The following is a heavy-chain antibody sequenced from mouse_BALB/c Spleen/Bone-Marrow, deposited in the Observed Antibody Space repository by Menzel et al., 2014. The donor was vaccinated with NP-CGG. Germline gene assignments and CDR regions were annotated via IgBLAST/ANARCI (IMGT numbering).Heavy chain of an antibody. D-gene: IGHD1-1*01. Sequence: VMLVESGPGLVAPSQSLSITCTVSGFSLTSYGVHWVRQPLGKGLEWLGVIWAGGSTNYNSALMSRLSISKDNSKSQVFLKMNCLQTDDTAMYYCARDYYGSLYAMDYWGQGTSVTVSS. J-gene: IGHJ4*01. CDR2: IWAGGST. CDR3: ARDYYGSLYAMDY. CDR1: GFSLTSYG. V-gene: IGHV2-9*02.